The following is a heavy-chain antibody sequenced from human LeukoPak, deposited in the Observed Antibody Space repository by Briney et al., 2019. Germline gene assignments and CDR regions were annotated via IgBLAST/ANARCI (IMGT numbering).Heavy chain of an antibody. CDR1: GFSLSTSGMC. J-gene: IGHJ3*02. CDR3: ARSSYSGSYLDAFDI. V-gene: IGHV2-70*20. Sequence: SGPALVKPTQTLTLTCTFSGFSLSTSGMCVSWVRQPPGKALEWLALIDWDDDKYYSTSLKTRLTISKDTSKNQVVLTMINMDPVDTATYDCARSSYSGSYLDAFDIWGQGTMVTVSS. D-gene: IGHD1-26*01. CDR2: IDWDDDK.